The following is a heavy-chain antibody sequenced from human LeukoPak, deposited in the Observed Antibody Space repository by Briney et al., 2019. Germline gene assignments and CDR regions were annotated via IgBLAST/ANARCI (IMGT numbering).Heavy chain of an antibody. Sequence: PGRSLRLSCAASGFTFDDYAMHWVRQAPGKGLEWVSGISWNSGSIGYADSVKGRFTISRGNAKNSLYLQMNSLRAEDMALYYCAKDIEEMATYYFDYWGQGTLVTVSS. CDR1: GFTFDDYA. CDR3: AKDIEEMATYYFDY. J-gene: IGHJ4*02. CDR2: ISWNSGSI. V-gene: IGHV3-9*03. D-gene: IGHD5-24*01.